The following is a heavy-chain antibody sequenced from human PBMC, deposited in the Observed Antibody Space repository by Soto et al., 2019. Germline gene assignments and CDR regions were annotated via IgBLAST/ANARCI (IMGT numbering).Heavy chain of an antibody. J-gene: IGHJ5*02. D-gene: IGHD3-10*01. V-gene: IGHV1-69*01. Sequence: QVHLVQSGAEVKKPGSSVTVSCKASGGTFSRYAIGWVRQVPGQGLEWMGGIIPMFGRPNYAQKFQDRVTITADESTSTAYRELRSLRSEDTAKYYCATERGHADGLGRGHPFDPWGQGTLVTVSS. CDR2: IIPMFGRP. CDR1: GGTFSRYA. CDR3: ATERGHADGLGRGHPFDP.